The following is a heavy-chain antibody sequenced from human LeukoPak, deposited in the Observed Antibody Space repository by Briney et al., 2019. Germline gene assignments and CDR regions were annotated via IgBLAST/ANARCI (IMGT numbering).Heavy chain of an antibody. V-gene: IGHV3-23*01. Sequence: GGSLRLSCAASGFTFSSYAMSWVRQAPGKGLEWVSAISGSGGSTYCADSVKGRFTISRDNSKNTLYLQMNSLRAEDTAVYYCAKVGSSWYGYNWFDPWGQGTLVTVSS. CDR3: AKVGSSWYGYNWFDP. CDR2: ISGSGGST. D-gene: IGHD6-13*01. CDR1: GFTFSSYA. J-gene: IGHJ5*02.